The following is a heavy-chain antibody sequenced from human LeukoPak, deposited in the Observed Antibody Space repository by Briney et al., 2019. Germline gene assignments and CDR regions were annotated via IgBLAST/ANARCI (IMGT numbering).Heavy chain of an antibody. CDR1: GFTFGDYA. D-gene: IGHD2-15*01. CDR2: IRSKAHGGTT. Sequence: GGSLRLFCTASGFTFGDYAMSWFRRAPGEGLEGVGFIRSKAHGGTTEYAASVKGRFTISRDDSKSIAYLQMDSLKAEDTAVYYCTRAGRYCSGGSCYSFYWGQGTLVTVSS. J-gene: IGHJ4*02. V-gene: IGHV3-49*03. CDR3: TRAGRYCSGGSCYSFY.